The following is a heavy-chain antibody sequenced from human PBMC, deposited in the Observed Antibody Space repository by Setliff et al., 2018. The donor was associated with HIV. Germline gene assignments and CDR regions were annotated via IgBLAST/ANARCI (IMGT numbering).Heavy chain of an antibody. J-gene: IGHJ4*02. Sequence: GGSLRLSCAASGFTFSTYAMSWFRQAPGKGQEWVSSLSEGGYDTYDADSVKGRFTISRDNSKNTLYLQMNSLRAEDTAVYFCAKGAVPAAIGGYYFDSWGQGTLVTVSS. D-gene: IGHD2-2*01. CDR1: GFTFSTYA. V-gene: IGHV3-23*01. CDR2: LSEGGYDT. CDR3: AKGAVPAAIGGYYFDS.